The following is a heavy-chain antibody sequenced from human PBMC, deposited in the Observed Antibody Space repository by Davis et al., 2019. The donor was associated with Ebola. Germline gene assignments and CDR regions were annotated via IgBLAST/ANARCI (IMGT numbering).Heavy chain of an antibody. V-gene: IGHV3-7*01. CDR3: ARSVILTGHDY. CDR1: GFTFSSYW. Sequence: GESLKISYAASGFTFSSYWMSWVRQAPGKGLEWVANIKQDGSEKYYVDSVKGRFTISRDNAKNSLYLQMNSLRAEDTAVYYCARSVILTGHDYWGQGTLVTVSS. J-gene: IGHJ4*02. CDR2: IKQDGSEK. D-gene: IGHD3-9*01.